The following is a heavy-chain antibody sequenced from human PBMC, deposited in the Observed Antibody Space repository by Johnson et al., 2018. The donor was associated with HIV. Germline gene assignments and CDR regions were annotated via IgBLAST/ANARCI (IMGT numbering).Heavy chain of an antibody. CDR2: ISYDGSNK. J-gene: IGHJ3*02. CDR3: AKDRVAVASPGEAFEI. D-gene: IGHD6-19*01. Sequence: QVQLVESGGGVVRPGGSLRLSCAASGFTFSSYSMHWVRQAPGKGLEWVAVISYDGSNKYYADSVKGRFTISRDNSKNTLHLQMNSLRAEDTALYYCAKDRVAVASPGEAFEIWGQGTMVTVSS. V-gene: IGHV3-30-3*01. CDR1: GFTFSSYS.